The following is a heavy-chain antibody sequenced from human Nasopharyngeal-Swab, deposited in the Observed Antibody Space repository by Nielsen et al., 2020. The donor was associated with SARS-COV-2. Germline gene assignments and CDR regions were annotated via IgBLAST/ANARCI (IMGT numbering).Heavy chain of an antibody. CDR2: IYSGGST. J-gene: IGHJ5*02. V-gene: IGHV3-53*01. CDR1: GLTVSSHY. Sequence: GESLKISCAASGLTVSSHYLSWVRQAPGKGPEWVSVIYSGGSTYYADSVKGRFTISRDNSKNTMYLQMNSLRAEDKAVYYCARDIWFGDWGQGTLVTVSS. CDR3: ARDIWFGD.